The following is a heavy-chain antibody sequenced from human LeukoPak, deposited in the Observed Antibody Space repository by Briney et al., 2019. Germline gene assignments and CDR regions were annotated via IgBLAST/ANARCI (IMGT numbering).Heavy chain of an antibody. CDR1: GFTFSSYW. V-gene: IGHV3-74*01. CDR3: ARGMVCSSTSCWITYYYYYYYMDV. D-gene: IGHD2-2*01. J-gene: IGHJ6*03. CDR2: INTDGSST. Sequence: GGSLRLSCAASGFTFSSYWMHWVRQAPGEGLVWVSRINTDGSSTSYADSVKGRFTISRDNAKNTLYLQMNSLRAEDTAVYYCARGMVCSSTSCWITYYYYYYYMDVWGKGTTVTVSS.